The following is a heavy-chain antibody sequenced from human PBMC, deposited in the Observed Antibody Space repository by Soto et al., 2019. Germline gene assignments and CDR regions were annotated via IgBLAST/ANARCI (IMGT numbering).Heavy chain of an antibody. CDR2: INPNSGGT. J-gene: IGHJ4*02. D-gene: IGHD3-22*01. CDR3: ARGAPMIVVVTELPIDY. V-gene: IGHV1-2*02. CDR1: GYTFTGYY. Sequence: VASVKVSCKASGYTFTGYYMHWVRQAPGQGLEWMGWINPNSGGTNYAQKFQGRVTMTRDTSISTAYMELSRLRSDDTAVYYCARGAPMIVVVTELPIDYWGQGTLVTVSS.